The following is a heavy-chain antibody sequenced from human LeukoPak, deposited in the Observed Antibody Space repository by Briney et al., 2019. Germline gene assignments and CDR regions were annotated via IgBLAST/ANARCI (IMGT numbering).Heavy chain of an antibody. J-gene: IGHJ4*02. CDR1: GFTFSDYY. CDR2: ISSSGSTI. CDR3: ARAPRTYDYAWGSYRPLHLDY. V-gene: IGHV3-11*01. Sequence: GGSLRLSCAASGFTFSDYYMSWIRQAPGKGLEWVSYISSSGSTIYYADSVKGRFTISRDNAKNSLYLQMNSLRAEDTAVYYCARAPRTYDYAWGSYRPLHLDYWGQGTLVTVSS. D-gene: IGHD3-16*02.